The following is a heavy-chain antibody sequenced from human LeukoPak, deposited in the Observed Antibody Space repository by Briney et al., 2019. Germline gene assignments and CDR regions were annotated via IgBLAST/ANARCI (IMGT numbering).Heavy chain of an antibody. V-gene: IGHV3-23*01. Sequence: PGGSLRLSCAASGFTFSSYAMSWVRQAPGKGLEWVSGISGSGGSTYYAGSVKGRFTISRDNSKNTLYLQMNSLRAEDTAVYYCAKRSYYDSSGYYFFDYWGQGTLVTVSS. CDR1: GFTFSSYA. CDR2: ISGSGGST. CDR3: AKRSYYDSSGYYFFDY. D-gene: IGHD3-22*01. J-gene: IGHJ4*02.